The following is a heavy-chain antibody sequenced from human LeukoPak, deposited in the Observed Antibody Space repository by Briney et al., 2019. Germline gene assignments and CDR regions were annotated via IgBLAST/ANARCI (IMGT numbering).Heavy chain of an antibody. J-gene: IGHJ4*02. V-gene: IGHV4-59*01. CDR1: GGSISSYY. CDR2: IYYSGST. CDR3: ARSRPVFDY. Sequence: PSETLSLTCTVSGGSISSYYWSWIRQPPGRGLEWIWYIYYSGSTNYNPSLKSRVTISVDTSMNQFSLKLSSVTAADTAVYYCARSRPVFDYWGQGTLVTVSS.